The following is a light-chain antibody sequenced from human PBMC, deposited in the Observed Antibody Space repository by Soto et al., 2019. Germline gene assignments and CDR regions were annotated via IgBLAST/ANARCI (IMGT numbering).Light chain of an antibody. V-gene: IGLV2-14*01. CDR2: DVS. CDR1: DSDVGGYNY. J-gene: IGLJ2*01. CDR3: SSYTINGVGV. Sequence: QSVLTQPASVSGSPGQSITISCTGTDSDVGGYNYVSWYQQHPGNAPEVMIYDVSNRPSGVSNRFSGSKSGNTASLIISGLQAEDEADYYCSSYTINGVGVFGGGTKLTVL.